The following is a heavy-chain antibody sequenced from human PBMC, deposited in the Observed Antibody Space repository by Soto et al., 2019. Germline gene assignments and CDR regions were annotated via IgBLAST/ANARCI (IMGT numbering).Heavy chain of an antibody. V-gene: IGHV4-59*01. Sequence: SETLSATCTVSGGSLNSYYWSWIRQPPGKGLEWIGYIYYIGSTNYTPSLKIRVTISVDTSKNQFPLKLSSVTAADTAAYYCASTRTGSEVCSGNYAKAGLVNGGQGALVTVSS. J-gene: IGHJ4*02. CDR3: ASTRTGSEVCSGNYAKAGLVN. CDR1: GGSLNSYY. CDR2: IYYIGST. D-gene: IGHD3-3*01.